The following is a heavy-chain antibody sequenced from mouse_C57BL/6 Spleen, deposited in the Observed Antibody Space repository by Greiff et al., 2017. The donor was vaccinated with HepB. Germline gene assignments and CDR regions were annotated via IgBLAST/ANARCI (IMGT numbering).Heavy chain of an antibody. V-gene: IGHV5-9*01. J-gene: IGHJ1*03. CDR2: ISGGGGNT. CDR3: SILFTMVVAHWYVDV. Sequence: DVQLVESGGGLVKPGGSLKLSCAASGFTFSSYTMSWVRQTPEKRLEWVATISGGGGNTYYPDSVKGRFTISRDNAKNTLYLQMSSMRSEDTALYYLSILFTMVVAHWYVDVWGTGTTVTVSS. CDR1: GFTFSSYT. D-gene: IGHD1-1*01.